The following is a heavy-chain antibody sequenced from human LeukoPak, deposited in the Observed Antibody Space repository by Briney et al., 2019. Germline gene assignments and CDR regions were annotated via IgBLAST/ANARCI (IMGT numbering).Heavy chain of an antibody. J-gene: IGHJ5*02. CDR1: GYTFTDYY. D-gene: IGHD3-10*01. CDR3: ARPGSWWFDP. V-gene: IGHV1-2*02. CDR2: MNPNSAGT. Sequence: ASVKVSCKASGYTFTDYYIHWVRQAPGQGLEWMGWMNPNSAGTNSAQKFQGRVTMTSDMSISTAYMELSSLRSDDTAVYYCARPGSWWFDPWGQGTLVTVSS.